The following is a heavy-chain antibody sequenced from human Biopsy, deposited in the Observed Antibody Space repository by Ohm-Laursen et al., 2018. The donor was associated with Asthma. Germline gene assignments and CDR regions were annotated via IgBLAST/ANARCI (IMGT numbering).Heavy chain of an antibody. CDR3: AKDVLPGWELRRGPDC. V-gene: IGHV3-30*18. CDR2: ISFDGSNK. J-gene: IGHJ4*02. D-gene: IGHD1-26*01. CDR1: GFTFSNYG. Sequence: SLRLSCAASGFTFSNYGMHWVRQAPGKGLDWVAVISFDGSNKNYTDSVKGRFTISRDNSRNTLHLQMNSLRAEDTAVYYCAKDVLPGWELRRGPDCWGQGTLVTVSS.